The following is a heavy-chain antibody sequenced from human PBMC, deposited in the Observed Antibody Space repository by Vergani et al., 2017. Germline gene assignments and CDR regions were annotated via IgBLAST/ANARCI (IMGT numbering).Heavy chain of an antibody. D-gene: IGHD3-3*01. CDR2: IAYDGSNK. V-gene: IGHV3-30-3*01. CDR1: GFTFSSYA. CDR3: ARERNAYYDFWSGYYTQYYFDY. Sequence: QVQLVESGGGVVQPGRSLTLSCAVSGFTFSSYAMHWVRQAPGKGLEWVAVIAYDGSNKHYADSVKGRFTISRDNAKNSLYLQMNSLRAEDTALYYCARERNAYYDFWSGYYTQYYFDYWGQGTLVTVSS. J-gene: IGHJ4*02.